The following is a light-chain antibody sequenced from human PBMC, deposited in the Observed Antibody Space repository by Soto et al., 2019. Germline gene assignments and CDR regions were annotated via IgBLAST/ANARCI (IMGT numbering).Light chain of an antibody. CDR2: GAS. Sequence: EIVLTQSPGTLSLSPGERATLSCRASQSVAGSYLAWYQQKPGQAPRLLIYGASSRATGIPGRFSGSGSGTDFTLTISNLQSEDFAVYYCQQYDDWPSFGQGTKV. CDR1: QSVAGSY. J-gene: IGKJ1*01. V-gene: IGKV3-20*01. CDR3: QQYDDWPS.